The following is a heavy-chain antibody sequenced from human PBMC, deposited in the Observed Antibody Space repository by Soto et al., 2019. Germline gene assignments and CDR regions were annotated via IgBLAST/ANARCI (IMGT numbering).Heavy chain of an antibody. D-gene: IGHD5-18*01. J-gene: IGHJ4*02. CDR2: ISYDGSNK. CDR3: ARALQPTTKRGPVTAMVTAPFDY. CDR1: GFTFSSYA. V-gene: IGHV3-30-3*01. Sequence: GGSLRLSCAASGFTFSSYAMHWVRQAPGKGLEWVAVISYDGSNKYYADSVKGRFTISRDNSKNTLYLQMNSLRAEDTAVYYCARALQPTTKRGPVTAMVTAPFDYWGQGTLVTVSS.